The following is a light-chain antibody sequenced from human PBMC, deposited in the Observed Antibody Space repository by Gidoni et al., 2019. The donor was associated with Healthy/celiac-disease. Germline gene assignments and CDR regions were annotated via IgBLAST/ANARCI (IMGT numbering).Light chain of an antibody. Sequence: IVLTQSPGPLSLSPGERATLSCRARQSVSSSYLAWYQQKPGQAPRLLIYGASSRATGIPDRLSGSGSGTDFTLTISILEPEDFAVYYCQQYGSSPLTFGGGTKVEIK. CDR1: QSVSSSY. V-gene: IGKV3-20*01. CDR3: QQYGSSPLT. J-gene: IGKJ4*01. CDR2: GAS.